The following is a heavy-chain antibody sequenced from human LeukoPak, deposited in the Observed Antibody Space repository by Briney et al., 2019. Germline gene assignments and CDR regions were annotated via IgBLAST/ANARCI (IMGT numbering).Heavy chain of an antibody. V-gene: IGHV3-33*01. Sequence: PGRSLRLSCAASGFIFSNYGFHWVRQAPGKGLEWVAVFWSDGRQKYYVDSVKGRFTVSRDTSKKTVYLQMNSLRAEDTAVYYCARDTAMVYFDYWGQGTLVTVSS. CDR3: ARDTAMVYFDY. CDR2: FWSDGRQK. J-gene: IGHJ4*02. CDR1: GFIFSNYG. D-gene: IGHD5-18*01.